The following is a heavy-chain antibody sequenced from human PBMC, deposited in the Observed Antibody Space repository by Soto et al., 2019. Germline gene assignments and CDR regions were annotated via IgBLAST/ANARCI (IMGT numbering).Heavy chain of an antibody. V-gene: IGHV3-33*01. Sequence: QVQLVESGGGVVQPGRSLRLSCGASGFTLSSYGRHWVRQAPGKGLEWVAVIWHDGSKKYYADSVKGRFTISRDNSKNTLDLQMNNLRAEDTAVYYCARDRGSDDPIDYWGQGTLVTVSS. J-gene: IGHJ4*02. CDR3: ARDRGSDDPIDY. D-gene: IGHD2-21*01. CDR1: GFTLSSYG. CDR2: IWHDGSKK.